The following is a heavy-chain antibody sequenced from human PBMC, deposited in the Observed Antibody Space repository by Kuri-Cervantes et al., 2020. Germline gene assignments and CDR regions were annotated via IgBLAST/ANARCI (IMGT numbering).Heavy chain of an antibody. Sequence: GESLKISCAASGFTFSSYSMNWVRQAPGKGLEWVSGISWNSGSIGYADSVKGRFTISRDNAKNSLYLQMNSLRAEDTAVYYCAKTRSVAVAGPFAFWGQGILVTVSS. CDR2: ISWNSGSI. CDR3: AKTRSVAVAGPFAF. J-gene: IGHJ4*02. V-gene: IGHV3-21*04. CDR1: GFTFSSYS. D-gene: IGHD6-19*01.